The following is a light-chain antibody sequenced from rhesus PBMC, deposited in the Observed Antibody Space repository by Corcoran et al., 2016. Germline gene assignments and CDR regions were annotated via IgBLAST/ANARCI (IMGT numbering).Light chain of an antibody. CDR1: QGIRSY. V-gene: IGKV1-38*01. CDR2: DAS. CDR3: QQRYSYPLT. J-gene: IGKJ4*01. Sequence: DIQLTQSPSSLSASVGDRVTITCRASQGIRSYLAWYQQKPGKPPKFRISDASNLQSGVPSRFSGSGSGTDFTLTISRLQPEDFAVYYCQQRYSYPLTFGGGTKVEIK.